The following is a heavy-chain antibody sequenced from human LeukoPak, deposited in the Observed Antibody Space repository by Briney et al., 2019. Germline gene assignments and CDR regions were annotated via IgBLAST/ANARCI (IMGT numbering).Heavy chain of an antibody. Sequence: KPGRSLRLSCAASGFTFDDYAMHWIRQAPGKGLEWVSGISWNSGSIGYADSVKGRFTISRDNAKNSLYLQMNSLRAEDTALYYCAKAAMGATTGSPFDYWGQGTLVTVSS. D-gene: IGHD1-26*01. CDR1: GFTFDDYA. J-gene: IGHJ4*02. V-gene: IGHV3-9*01. CDR3: AKAAMGATTGSPFDY. CDR2: ISWNSGSI.